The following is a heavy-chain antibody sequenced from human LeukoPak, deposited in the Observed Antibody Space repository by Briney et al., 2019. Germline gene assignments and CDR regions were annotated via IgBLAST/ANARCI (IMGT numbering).Heavy chain of an antibody. CDR2: IYSGDST. J-gene: IGHJ6*02. D-gene: IGHD6-13*01. Sequence: GGSLRLSCSASGFTVSSNFMSWVRQAPGKGLEWVSVIYSGDSTYYADSVKGRFTISRDNSKNTLYLQMNSLRAEDTAVYYCARSSAGYYCYYGMDVWGQGTTVTVSS. CDR3: ARSSAGYYCYYGMDV. CDR1: GFTVSSNF. V-gene: IGHV3-66*02.